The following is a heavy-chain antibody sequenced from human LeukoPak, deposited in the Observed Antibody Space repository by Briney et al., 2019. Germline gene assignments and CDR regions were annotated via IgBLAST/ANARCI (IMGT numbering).Heavy chain of an antibody. D-gene: IGHD5-18*01. CDR1: GFTFSSYA. CDR2: ISYDGSNK. Sequence: GGSLRLSCAASGFTFSSYAMHWVRQAPGRGLEWVAVISYDGSNKYYADSVKGRLTISRDNSKNTLYLQMNSLRAEDTAVYYCAKDLGTAMVTENWFDPWGQGTLVTVSS. V-gene: IGHV3-30-3*01. CDR3: AKDLGTAMVTENWFDP. J-gene: IGHJ5*02.